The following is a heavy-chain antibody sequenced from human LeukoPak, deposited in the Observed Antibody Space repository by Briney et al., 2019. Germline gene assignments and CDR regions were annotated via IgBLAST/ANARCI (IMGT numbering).Heavy chain of an antibody. V-gene: IGHV4-34*01. CDR3: ARAREEQWLEDAFDI. CDR2: INHSGST. D-gene: IGHD6-19*01. J-gene: IGHJ3*02. CDR1: GGSFSGYY. Sequence: PSETLSLTCAVYGGSFSGYYWSWIRQPPGKGLEWIGEINHSGSTNYSPSLKSRVTISVDTSKNQFSLKLSSVTAADTAVYYCARAREEQWLEDAFDIWGQGTMVTVSS.